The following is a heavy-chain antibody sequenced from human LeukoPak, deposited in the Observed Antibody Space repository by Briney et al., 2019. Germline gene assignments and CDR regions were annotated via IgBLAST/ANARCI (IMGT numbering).Heavy chain of an antibody. D-gene: IGHD1-26*01. CDR3: ARENSGSYREFDY. J-gene: IGHJ4*02. CDR2: IYTSGRT. Sequence: SETLSLTCTVSGGSISSYYWSWVRQPAGKGLEWIGRIYTSGRTNYNTPLKSRVSMSVDTSNNQFSLKLSSVTAADTAVFYCARENSGSYREFDYWGQGTLVTVSS. CDR1: GGSISSYY. V-gene: IGHV4-4*07.